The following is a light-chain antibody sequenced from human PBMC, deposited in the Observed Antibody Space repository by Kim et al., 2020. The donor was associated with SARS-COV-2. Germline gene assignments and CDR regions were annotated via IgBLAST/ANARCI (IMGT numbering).Light chain of an antibody. Sequence: SQGERATLSCRASQSVSSNLAWYQQKPGQAPRLLIYGASTRATGIPARFSGSGSGTEFTLTISSLQSEDFAVYYCQQYNNGPPWTFGQGTKVDIK. V-gene: IGKV3-15*01. J-gene: IGKJ1*01. CDR1: QSVSSN. CDR2: GAS. CDR3: QQYNNGPPWT.